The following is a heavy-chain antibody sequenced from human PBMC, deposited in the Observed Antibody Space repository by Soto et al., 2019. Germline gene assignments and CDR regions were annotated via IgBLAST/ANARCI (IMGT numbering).Heavy chain of an antibody. Sequence: ASVKVSCKASGFSFTDYGFTWVRQAPGEGLEWMGWISAYTGNTNYAQKVQDGVTMSTDTSTSTAYLDLRSLRSDDTAVYYCARGPESRSTAYFDYWGQGTLVTVSS. CDR1: GFSFTDYG. V-gene: IGHV1-18*01. J-gene: IGHJ4*02. CDR2: ISAYTGNT. D-gene: IGHD2-2*01. CDR3: ARGPESRSTAYFDY.